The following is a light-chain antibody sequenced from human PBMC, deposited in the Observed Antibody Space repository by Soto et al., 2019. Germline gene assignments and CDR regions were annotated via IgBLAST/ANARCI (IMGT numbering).Light chain of an antibody. CDR3: QQYNNWPPWT. Sequence: EIVMTQSPATLSVSLGERSTLXXRASQSVSSNLAWYQQKPGQAPRLLXYGASTRATGIPARFSGSGSGTEFTLTISSLQSEDFAVYYCQQYNNWPPWTFGQGTKVDIK. CDR2: GAS. CDR1: QSVSSN. J-gene: IGKJ1*01. V-gene: IGKV3-15*01.